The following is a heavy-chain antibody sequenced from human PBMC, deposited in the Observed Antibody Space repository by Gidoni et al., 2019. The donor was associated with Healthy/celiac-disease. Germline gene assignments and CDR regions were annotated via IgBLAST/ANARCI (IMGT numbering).Heavy chain of an antibody. CDR1: GFTFSSYA. CDR3: RVITMIVVVIDY. J-gene: IGHJ4*02. Sequence: EVQMVESGGGLVQPGGSRRLSCAASGFTFSSYAMSWVRQAPGKGLEWVSAISGSGGSTYYADSVKGRFTISRDNSKNTLYLQMNSLRAADTTVYYCRVITMIVVVIDYWGQGTLVTVSS. CDR2: ISGSGGST. V-gene: IGHV3-23*04. D-gene: IGHD3-22*01.